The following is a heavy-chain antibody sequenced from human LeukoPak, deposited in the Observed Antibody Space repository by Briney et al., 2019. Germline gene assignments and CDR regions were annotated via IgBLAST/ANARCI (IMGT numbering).Heavy chain of an antibody. CDR2: AYYSGST. D-gene: IGHD5-24*01. CDR1: DGSISNYY. CDR3: ARHVTISGPYDASDI. Sequence: PSETLSLTCPVFDGSISNYYWSWIRQPPGKGLEWIGYAYYSGSTTYNPSLESRVTISVDTSKNQFSLKLRSVTAADTAVYYCARHVTISGPYDASDIWGQGTMVTVSP. V-gene: IGHV4-59*08. J-gene: IGHJ3*02.